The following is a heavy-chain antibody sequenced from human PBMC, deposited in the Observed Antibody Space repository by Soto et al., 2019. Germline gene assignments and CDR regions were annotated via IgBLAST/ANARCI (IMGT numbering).Heavy chain of an antibody. CDR1: GGSISSYY. CDR2: IYYSGST. D-gene: IGHD3-10*01. J-gene: IGHJ6*02. Sequence: SETLSLTCTVSGGSISSYYWSWIRQPPGKGLEWIGYIYYSGSTNYNPSLKSRVTISVDTSKNQFSLKLSSVTAADTAVYYCARGQVRGVIVYYYGMDVWGQGTTVTVSS. V-gene: IGHV4-59*12. CDR3: ARGQVRGVIVYYYGMDV.